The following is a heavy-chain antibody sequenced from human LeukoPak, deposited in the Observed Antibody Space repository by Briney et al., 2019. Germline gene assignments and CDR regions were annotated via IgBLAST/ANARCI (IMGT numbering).Heavy chain of an antibody. V-gene: IGHV1-8*02. Sequence: ASVKVSCKASGYTFTSYYMHWVRQATGQGLEWMGWMNPNSGNTGYAQKFQGRVTMTRNTSISTAYMELSSLRSEDTAVYYCARGLRYSNYWRYWGQGTLVTVSS. CDR1: GYTFTSYY. CDR3: ARGLRYSNYWRY. D-gene: IGHD4-11*01. CDR2: MNPNSGNT. J-gene: IGHJ4*02.